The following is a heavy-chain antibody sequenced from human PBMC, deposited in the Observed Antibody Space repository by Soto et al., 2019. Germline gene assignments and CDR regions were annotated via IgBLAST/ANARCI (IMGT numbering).Heavy chain of an antibody. J-gene: IGHJ6*02. CDR3: ARLTTYYDFWSGLVGIYYGMDV. V-gene: IGHV3-23*01. Sequence: GGSLRLSCAASGFTFNNYAMSWVRQAPGKGLEWVSAITGSSSDTYHADSVKGRFTISRDNAKNSLYLQMNSLRDEDTAVYYCARLTTYYDFWSGLVGIYYGMDVWGQGTTVTVSS. CDR1: GFTFNNYA. CDR2: ITGSSSDT. D-gene: IGHD3-3*01.